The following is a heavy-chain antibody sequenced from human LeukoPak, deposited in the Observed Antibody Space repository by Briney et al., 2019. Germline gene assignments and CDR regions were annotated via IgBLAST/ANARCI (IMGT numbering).Heavy chain of an antibody. V-gene: IGHV3-23*01. J-gene: IGHJ3*02. CDR1: GFTFSSYG. Sequence: SGGSLRLSCAASGFTFSSYGMSWVRQAPGKGLEWVSAISGSGGSTYYADSVKGRFTISRDNSKNTLYLQMKSLRAEDTAVYFCAKGEFYLDAFDIWGQGTLVTVSS. D-gene: IGHD3-10*01. CDR2: ISGSGGST. CDR3: AKGEFYLDAFDI.